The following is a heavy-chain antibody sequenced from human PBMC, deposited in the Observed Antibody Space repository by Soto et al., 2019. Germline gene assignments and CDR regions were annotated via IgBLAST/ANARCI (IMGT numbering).Heavy chain of an antibody. CDR1: GGTFSSYT. CDR3: ARPNSSGYDLGSLDY. Sequence: ASVKVSCKASGGTFSSYTISWVRQAPGQGLEWMGRIIPILGIANYAQKFQGRVTITTDKSTSTAYMELSSLRSEDTAVYYCARPNSSGYDLGSLDYWGQGTLVTVSS. D-gene: IGHD5-12*01. V-gene: IGHV1-69*02. CDR2: IIPILGIA. J-gene: IGHJ4*02.